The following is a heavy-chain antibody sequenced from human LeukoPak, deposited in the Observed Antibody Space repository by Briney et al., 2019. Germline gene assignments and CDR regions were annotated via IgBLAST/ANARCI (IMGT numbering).Heavy chain of an antibody. J-gene: IGHJ3*02. CDR1: GYSLTELS. CDR2: FDPGDGEA. CDR3: ARGITWNDRMAFDI. V-gene: IGHV1-24*01. D-gene: IGHD1-1*01. Sequence: VASVKVSCKVSGYSLTELSMHWVRQAPGKGLEWMGGFDPGDGEAIYAQKFQGRVTMTEDTSTDTAYMELSSLRSEDTAVYYCARGITWNDRMAFDIWGQGTMVTVSS.